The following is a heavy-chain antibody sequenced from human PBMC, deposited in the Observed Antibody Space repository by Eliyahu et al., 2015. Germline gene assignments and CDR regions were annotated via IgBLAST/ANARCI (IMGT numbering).Heavy chain of an antibody. V-gene: IGHV5-51*01. Sequence: EVRLVQSGAEVKKPGESLKXSCQASGYTFTNYWIGWVRQTSGKGLXWVGYIYTGDSDTRYSSSFEGQVTISVDKSSSTAYLQWSSLKASDTAVYFCARRGLDVWGQGTAVTVS. CDR2: IYTGDSDT. CDR3: ARRGLDV. J-gene: IGHJ6*02. CDR1: GYTFTNYW.